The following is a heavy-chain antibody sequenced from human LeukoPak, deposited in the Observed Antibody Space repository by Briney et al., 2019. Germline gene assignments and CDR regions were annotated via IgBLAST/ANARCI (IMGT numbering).Heavy chain of an antibody. CDR3: ARMPKYSAGFDP. Sequence: ESGPVLVKPTETLTLTCTVSGFSLSNTRMGVTWIRQPPGKALEWLAHIFSNDEKSFSTPLKSRLTISKDTSKSQVVLTVTNMDPVDTATYYCARMPKYSAGFDPWGQGTPVIVSS. J-gene: IGHJ5*02. V-gene: IGHV2-26*01. CDR2: IFSNDEK. CDR1: GFSLSNTRMG. D-gene: IGHD2-21*01.